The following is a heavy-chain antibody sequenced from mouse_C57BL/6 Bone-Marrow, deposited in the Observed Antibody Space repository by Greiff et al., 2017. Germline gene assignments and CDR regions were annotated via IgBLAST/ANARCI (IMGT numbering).Heavy chain of an antibody. CDR2: ISYDGSN. CDR3: ARVDYDGAY. V-gene: IGHV3-6*01. CDR1: GYSITSGYY. J-gene: IGHJ3*01. D-gene: IGHD2-4*01. Sequence: DVQLVESGPGLVKPSQSLSLTCSVTGYSITSGYYWNWIRQFPGNKLEWMGYISYDGSNNYNPSLKNRISITRDTSKSQFFLKLNSVTTEDTATYYCARVDYDGAYWGQGTLVTVSA.